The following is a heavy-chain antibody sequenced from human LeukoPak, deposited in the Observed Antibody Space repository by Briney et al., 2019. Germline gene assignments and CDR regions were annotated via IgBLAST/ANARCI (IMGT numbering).Heavy chain of an antibody. CDR3: ARRCSGGSCDPDY. D-gene: IGHD2-15*01. Sequence: GGSLRLSCAASGFTFSDYNMRWIRQAPGKGLEWVSSISRSGSTKYYADSVKGRFTISRDNAKNSLYLQMNSLRAEDTAVYYCARRCSGGSCDPDYWGQGTLVTVSS. V-gene: IGHV3-11*04. CDR1: GFTFSDYN. J-gene: IGHJ4*02. CDR2: ISRSGSTK.